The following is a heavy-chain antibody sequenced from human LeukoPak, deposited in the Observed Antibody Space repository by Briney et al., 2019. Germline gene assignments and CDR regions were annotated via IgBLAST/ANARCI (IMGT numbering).Heavy chain of an antibody. CDR3: TYGPRQYLDY. J-gene: IGHJ4*02. CDR1: TFMFSTYA. CDR2: ISSSSRYI. D-gene: IGHD3-10*01. V-gene: IGHV3-21*01. Sequence: GGSLRLSCAASTFMFSTYAMNWVRQAPGKGLEWVSSISSSSRYISYADSVKGRFTISRDNAKRSLYLQMNSLRAEDTAVYYCTYGPRQYLDYWGQGTLVTVSS.